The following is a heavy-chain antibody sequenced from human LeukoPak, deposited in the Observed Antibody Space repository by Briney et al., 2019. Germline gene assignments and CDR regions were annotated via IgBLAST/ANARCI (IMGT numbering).Heavy chain of an antibody. CDR1: GYSFSTHD. D-gene: IGHD3-10*01. Sequence: GASVKVSCKASGYSFSTHDINWVRQATGQGLEWMGWMNPNSGNTGYAQKFQGRVSMTRNTSISTAYMELSSLRSEDTAVYYCARGSTMVRGVNPLGNYGMDVWGQGATPTVSS. CDR3: ARGSTMVRGVNPLGNYGMDV. J-gene: IGHJ6*02. V-gene: IGHV1-8*02. CDR2: MNPNSGNT.